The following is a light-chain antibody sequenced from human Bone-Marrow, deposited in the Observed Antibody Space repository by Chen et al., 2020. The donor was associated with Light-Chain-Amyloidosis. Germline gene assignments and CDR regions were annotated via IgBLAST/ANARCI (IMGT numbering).Light chain of an antibody. Sequence: NFMLTQPHSVSESPWKTIIISCSCSSGSIATNYVQWYQQRPGSSPTTVIYEDDQRPSGVPDRFSGSIDRSSNSASLTISGLKTEDEADYYCQSYQGSSQGVFGGGTKLTVL. CDR1: SGSIATNY. V-gene: IGLV6-57*01. CDR2: EDD. J-gene: IGLJ3*02. CDR3: QSYQGSSQGV.